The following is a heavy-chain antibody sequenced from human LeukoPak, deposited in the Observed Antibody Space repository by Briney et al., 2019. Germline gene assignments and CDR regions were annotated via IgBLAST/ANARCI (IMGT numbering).Heavy chain of an antibody. CDR3: ARPSDAARNSWYFDL. V-gene: IGHV1-3*01. CDR1: GCTFTSYA. J-gene: IGHJ2*01. D-gene: IGHD6-6*01. Sequence: ASVKVSCKASGCTFTSYAMHWVRQAPGQRLEWMGWINAGNGNTKYSQKFQGRVTITRGTSASTAYMELSSLRSEDTAVYYCARPSDAARNSWYFDLWGRGTLVTVSS. CDR2: INAGNGNT.